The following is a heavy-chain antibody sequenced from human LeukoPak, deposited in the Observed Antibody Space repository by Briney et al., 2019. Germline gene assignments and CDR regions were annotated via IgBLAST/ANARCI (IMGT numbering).Heavy chain of an antibody. CDR2: ISSSSSYI. D-gene: IGHD5-24*01. CDR1: GFTFSSYS. CDR3: ARFEVATTNFDY. J-gene: IGHJ4*02. Sequence: GGSLRLSCAASGFTFSSYSMNWVRQAPGKGLEWVSSISSSSSYIYYADSVKGRFTISRDNAKNSLYLQMNSLRAEDTAVYYCARFEVATTNFDYWGQGTLVTVSS. V-gene: IGHV3-21*01.